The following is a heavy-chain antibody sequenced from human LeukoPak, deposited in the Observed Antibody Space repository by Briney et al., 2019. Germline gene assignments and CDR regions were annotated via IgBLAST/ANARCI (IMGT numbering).Heavy chain of an antibody. Sequence: ASVKVSCKASGYTFTSYGISWVRQAPGQGLEWMGWISAYNGNTNYAQKLRGRVTMTTDTSTSTAYMELRSLRSDDTAVYYCARESTVVTPGGQLDYWGQGTLVTVSS. J-gene: IGHJ4*02. V-gene: IGHV1-18*01. CDR3: ARESTVVTPGGQLDY. CDR2: ISAYNGNT. D-gene: IGHD4-23*01. CDR1: GYTFTSYG.